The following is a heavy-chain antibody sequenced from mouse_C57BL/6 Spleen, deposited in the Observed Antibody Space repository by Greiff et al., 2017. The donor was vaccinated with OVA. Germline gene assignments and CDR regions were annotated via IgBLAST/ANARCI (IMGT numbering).Heavy chain of an antibody. D-gene: IGHD1-1*01. Sequence: QVQLQQPGAELVRPGTSVKLSCKASGYTFTSYWMHWVKQRPGQGLEWIGVIDPSDSYTNYNQKFKGKATLTVDTSSSTAYMQLSSLTSEDSAVYYGARRYGSSPYLAMDYWGQGTSVTVSS. CDR2: IDPSDSYT. V-gene: IGHV1-59*01. CDR1: GYTFTSYW. J-gene: IGHJ4*01. CDR3: ARRYGSSPYLAMDY.